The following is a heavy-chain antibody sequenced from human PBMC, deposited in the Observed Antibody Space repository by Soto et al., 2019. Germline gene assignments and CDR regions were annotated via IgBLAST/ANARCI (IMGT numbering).Heavy chain of an antibody. CDR1: GYTFTSYG. J-gene: IGHJ4*02. D-gene: IGHD3-10*01. V-gene: IGHV1-18*01. CDR3: ARCGGNGSGSYYYVY. CDR2: ICAYNGNT. Sequence: GASVKVSCKASGYTFTSYGISWVRQGPGQGLEWMGWICAYNGNTNYAQKLEGIVTMTTDTTTSTAYMELRSLRSDDTDVYYCARCGGNGSGSYYYVYWGQGTLVTVSS.